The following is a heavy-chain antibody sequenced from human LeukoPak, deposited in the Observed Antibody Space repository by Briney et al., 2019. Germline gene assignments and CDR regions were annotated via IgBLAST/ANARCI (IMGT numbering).Heavy chain of an antibody. CDR3: ARYSSGWPCDY. CDR2: IGSGADST. CDR1: GFTFSSYA. J-gene: IGHJ4*02. Sequence: GSLRLSCAASGFTFSSYAMSWVRQAPGKGLEWVSAIGSGADSTYYVASVKGRFTISRDNSKNTLYLQMNSLRAEDTAVYYCARYSSGWPCDYWGQGTLVTVSS. V-gene: IGHV3-23*01. D-gene: IGHD6-19*01.